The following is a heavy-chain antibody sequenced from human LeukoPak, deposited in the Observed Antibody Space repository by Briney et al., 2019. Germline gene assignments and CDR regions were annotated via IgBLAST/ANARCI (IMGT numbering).Heavy chain of an antibody. V-gene: IGHV4-59*01. J-gene: IGHJ4*02. CDR1: GGSINYYY. CDR3: TRVSIHGDSDY. Sequence: PSETLSLTCTVSGGSINYYYWSWIRQSPGKGLEGIGYIYYTGRTKYNPSLQSRVTISVDTSKNQFSLNLSSVSAADTAVYFCTRVSIHGDSDYWGQGTLVTVSS. D-gene: IGHD3-16*02. CDR2: IYYTGRT.